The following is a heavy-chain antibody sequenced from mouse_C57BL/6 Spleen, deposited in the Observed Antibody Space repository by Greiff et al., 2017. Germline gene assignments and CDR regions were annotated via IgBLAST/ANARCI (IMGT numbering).Heavy chain of an antibody. CDR3: TTGYDYGSSYKGDAMDY. Sequence: VQLQQSGAELVRPGASVKLSCTASGFNIKDYYMHWVKQRPEQGLEWIGRIDPEDGDTEYAPKFQGKATMTADTSSNTAYLQLSSLTSEDTAVYYCTTGYDYGSSYKGDAMDYWGQGTSVTVSS. V-gene: IGHV14-1*01. D-gene: IGHD1-1*01. CDR2: IDPEDGDT. CDR1: GFNIKDYY. J-gene: IGHJ4*01.